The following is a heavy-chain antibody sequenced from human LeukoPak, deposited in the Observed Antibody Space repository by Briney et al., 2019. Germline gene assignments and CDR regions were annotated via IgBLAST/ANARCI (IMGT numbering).Heavy chain of an antibody. CDR3: AELGITMIGGV. D-gene: IGHD3-10*02. Sequence: GGSLRLSCAASGFTFSSYAMHWVRQAQGQGLEWVALISYDEIHKHYADSVKGRFTISRDNSKNTLYLQMNSLRAEDTAVYYCAELGITMIGGVWGKGTTVTISS. CDR1: GFTFSSYA. J-gene: IGHJ6*04. V-gene: IGHV3-30*04. CDR2: ISYDEIHK.